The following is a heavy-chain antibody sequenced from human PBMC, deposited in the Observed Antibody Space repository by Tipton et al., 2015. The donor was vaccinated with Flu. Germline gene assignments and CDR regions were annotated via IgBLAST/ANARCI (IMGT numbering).Heavy chain of an antibody. Sequence: TLSLTCSVSGDSIGSDYYWSWIRQPPGKGLEWIGYIYYSGSTNYNPSLKSRVTISVDTSKNQFSLKLSSVTAADTAVYYCARDYKGGRYDFWSGQVAFDIWGQGTMVTVSS. J-gene: IGHJ3*02. V-gene: IGHV4-61*01. CDR3: ARDYKGGRYDFWSGQVAFDI. CDR1: GDSIGSDYY. D-gene: IGHD3-3*01. CDR2: IYYSGST.